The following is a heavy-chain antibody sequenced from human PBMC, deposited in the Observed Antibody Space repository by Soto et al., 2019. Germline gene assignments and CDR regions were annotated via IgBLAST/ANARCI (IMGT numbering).Heavy chain of an antibody. Sequence: PGGSLRLSCAASGFTFSTYSMNWVRQAPGKGLEWVSSISRDSTYIYYADSVKGRFTISRDNAKNSLYLQMNSLRAEDTAVYYCVGEPQYYHGLDVWGQGTTVTVSS. CDR3: VGEPQYYHGLDV. V-gene: IGHV3-21*01. J-gene: IGHJ6*02. CDR1: GFTFSTYS. D-gene: IGHD3-10*01. CDR2: ISRDSTYI.